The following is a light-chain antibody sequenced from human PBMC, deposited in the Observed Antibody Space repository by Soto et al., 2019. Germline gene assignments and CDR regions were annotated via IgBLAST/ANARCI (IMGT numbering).Light chain of an antibody. V-gene: IGLV2-14*01. Sequence: QSXLTQPASVSGSPGQSITISCTGTSSDVGGYNYVSWYQQHPGKAPKLMIYDVSNRPSGVSNRFSGSKSGNTASLTISGLQAEDEADYYCSSYTSSSTPPYVFGTGNKVTV. CDR3: SSYTSSSTPPYV. CDR2: DVS. J-gene: IGLJ1*01. CDR1: SSDVGGYNY.